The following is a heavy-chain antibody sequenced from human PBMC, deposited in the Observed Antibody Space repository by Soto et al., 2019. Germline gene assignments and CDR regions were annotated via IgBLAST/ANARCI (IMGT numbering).Heavy chain of an antibody. CDR2: IRSKANSYAT. D-gene: IGHD2-15*01. J-gene: IGHJ4*02. Sequence: EVQLVESGGGLVQPGGSLKLSCAASGFTFSGSAMHWVRQASGKGLEWVGRIRSKANSYATAYAASVKGRFTISRDDSKNTAYLQMNSLKTEDTAVYYCTRHGGYCSGGSCYSEDRSDFGYWGQGTLVTVSS. CDR3: TRHGGYCSGGSCYSEDRSDFGY. V-gene: IGHV3-73*01. CDR1: GFTFSGSA.